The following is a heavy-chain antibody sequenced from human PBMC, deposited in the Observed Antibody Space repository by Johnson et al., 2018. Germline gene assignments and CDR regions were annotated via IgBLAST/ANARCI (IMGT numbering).Heavy chain of an antibody. Sequence: QVQLQESGPGLVKPSETLSLTCTVSGGSISSSSYYWGWIRQPPGKGLEWIGSIYYSGSTYYNPSLKSRVTISVDTSKNQFSLTLTSVTAADTAVYYCAGRMVRGYYYYGMDVWGQGTTVTVSS. D-gene: IGHD3-10*01. CDR1: GGSISSSSYY. CDR2: IYYSGST. CDR3: AGRMVRGYYYYGMDV. V-gene: IGHV4-39*01. J-gene: IGHJ6*02.